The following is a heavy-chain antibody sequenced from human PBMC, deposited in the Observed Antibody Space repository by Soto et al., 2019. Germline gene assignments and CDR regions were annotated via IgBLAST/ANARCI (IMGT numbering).Heavy chain of an antibody. V-gene: IGHV3-23*01. CDR2: ISGSGGST. J-gene: IGHJ4*02. CDR3: AKVPHSGSPRRYYFDY. CDR1: GFTFSSYA. Sequence: PGGSLRLSCAASGFTFSSYAMSWVRQAPGKGLEWVSGISGSGGSTYYADSVKGRFTISRDNSKNTLYLQMNSLRAEDTAVYYCAKVPHSGSPRRYYFDYWGQGTLVTVSS. D-gene: IGHD1-26*01.